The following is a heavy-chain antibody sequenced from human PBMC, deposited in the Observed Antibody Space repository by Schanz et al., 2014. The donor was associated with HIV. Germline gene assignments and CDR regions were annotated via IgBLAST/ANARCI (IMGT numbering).Heavy chain of an antibody. D-gene: IGHD1-1*01. CDR2: IKQDGSEK. V-gene: IGHV3-7*01. Sequence: EVQLVESGGGLVQPGGSLRLTCSVSGFTFRNYWMSWVRQSPAKGLEWVANIKQDGSEKNYVDSVKGRFTISRDYAKNSLYLQMATLGVEDTAVYYCARVLGTAYVYYYYGLDVWGQGTTVTVSS. CDR3: ARVLGTAYVYYYYGLDV. J-gene: IGHJ6*02. CDR1: GFTFRNYW.